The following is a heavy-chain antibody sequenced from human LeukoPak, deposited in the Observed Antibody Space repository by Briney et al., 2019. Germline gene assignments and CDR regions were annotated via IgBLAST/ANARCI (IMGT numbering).Heavy chain of an antibody. Sequence: SETLSLTCTVSGGSISSSSYYWGWIRQPPGKGLEWIGSIYYSGSTYYNPSLKSQVTISVDTSKSQFSLKLSSVTAADTAVYYCARVITMVRGVIIGCWFDPWGQGTLVTVSS. J-gene: IGHJ5*02. CDR1: GGSISSSSYY. CDR2: IYYSGST. V-gene: IGHV4-39*01. D-gene: IGHD3-10*01. CDR3: ARVITMVRGVIIGCWFDP.